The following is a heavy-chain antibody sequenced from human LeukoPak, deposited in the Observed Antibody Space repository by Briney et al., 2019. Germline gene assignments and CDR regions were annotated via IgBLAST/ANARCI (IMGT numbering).Heavy chain of an antibody. V-gene: IGHV3-21*01. CDR1: GFTFSSYG. CDR3: ARDRTTLFDY. Sequence: GGSLRLPCAASGFTFSSYGMNWVRQAPGKGLEWVSSISSSSSYIYYADSVKGRFTISRDNAKNSLYLQMNSLRAEDTAVYYCARDRTTLFDYWGQGTLVTVSS. D-gene: IGHD4-11*01. J-gene: IGHJ4*02. CDR2: ISSSSSYI.